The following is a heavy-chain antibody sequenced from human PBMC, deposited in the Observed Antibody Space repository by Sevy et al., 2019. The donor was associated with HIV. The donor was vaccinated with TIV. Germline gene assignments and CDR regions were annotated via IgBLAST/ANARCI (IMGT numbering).Heavy chain of an antibody. Sequence: SETLSLTCAVSGXXISSGGYSWSWIRQPPGKGLEWIGYIYHSGSTYYNPSLKSRVTISVDRSKNQFSLKLSSVTAADTAVYYCARGRYCSGGSCDFDXWGQGTLVTVSS. CDR2: IYHSGST. J-gene: IGHJ4*02. D-gene: IGHD2-15*01. V-gene: IGHV4-30-2*01. CDR3: ARGRYCSGGSCDFDX. CDR1: GXXISSGGYS.